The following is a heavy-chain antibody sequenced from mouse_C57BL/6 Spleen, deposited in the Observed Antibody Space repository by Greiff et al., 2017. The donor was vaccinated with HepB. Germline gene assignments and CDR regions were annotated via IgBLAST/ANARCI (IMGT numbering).Heavy chain of an antibody. D-gene: IGHD4-1*01. Sequence: VQLQQPGAELVKPGASVKLSCKASGYTFTSYWMHWVKQRPGQGLEWIGMIHPNSGSTNYNEKFKSKATLTVDKSSSTAYMQLSSLTSEDAAVYYCARWDWDDYAMDYWGQGTSVTVSS. CDR1: GYTFTSYW. V-gene: IGHV1-64*01. CDR2: IHPNSGST. CDR3: ARWDWDDYAMDY. J-gene: IGHJ4*01.